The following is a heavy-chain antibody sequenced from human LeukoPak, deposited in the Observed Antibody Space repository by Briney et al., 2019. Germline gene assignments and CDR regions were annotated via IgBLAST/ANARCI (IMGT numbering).Heavy chain of an antibody. CDR2: INPSDGAT. V-gene: IGHV1-46*01. D-gene: IGHD3-9*01. CDR1: GYTFTSYY. Sequence: ASVKVSCKASGYTFTSYYMHWVRQAPGQGLQWMGIINPSDGATTYAQKFQGRVTMTRDTSTSTVYMELTSLRSEDTAVYYCARDLGVTGSDYWGQGTLDTVSS. J-gene: IGHJ4*02. CDR3: ARDLGVTGSDY.